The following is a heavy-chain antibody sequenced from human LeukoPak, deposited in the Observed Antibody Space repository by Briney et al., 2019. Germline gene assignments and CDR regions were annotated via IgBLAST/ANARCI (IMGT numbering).Heavy chain of an antibody. CDR3: ASQDGHFDY. V-gene: IGHV4-34*01. D-gene: IGHD2-15*01. CDR2: VNHSGST. CDR1: GGSFSGYY. J-gene: IGHJ4*02. Sequence: RSSETLSLTCAVYGGSFSGYYWSWIRQPPGKGLEWIGEVNHSGSTNYNPSLKSRVTISVDTSKNQFSLKLSSVTAADTAVYYCASQDGHFDYWGQGTLVTVSS.